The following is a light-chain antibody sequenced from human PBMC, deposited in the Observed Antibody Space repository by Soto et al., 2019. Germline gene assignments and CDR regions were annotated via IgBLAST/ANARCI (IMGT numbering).Light chain of an antibody. CDR1: QSISSW. CDR3: QQYNIYPWT. Sequence: DIQMTQSPSTLSASVGDRVTITCRASQSISSWLAWYQQKPGTAPKLLIYKASNLESGVPYRFSGSGSGTEFTLTISSLQPDDFATYYCQQYNIYPWTFGQGTQVEIK. J-gene: IGKJ1*01. V-gene: IGKV1-5*03. CDR2: KAS.